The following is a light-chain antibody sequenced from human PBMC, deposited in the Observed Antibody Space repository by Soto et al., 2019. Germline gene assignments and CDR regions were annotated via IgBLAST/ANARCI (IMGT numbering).Light chain of an antibody. V-gene: IGKV1-39*01. CDR2: AAS. CDR3: QQSYSTPPVT. Sequence: DIQMTQSPSSLSASVGDRVTITCRASQSISNYLNWYQQKPGKAPKLLIYAASSLQSGVPLRFSGSGSGTDFTLTISSLQPEDFATYYCQQSYSTPPVTLGQGTKVEIK. CDR1: QSISNY. J-gene: IGKJ1*01.